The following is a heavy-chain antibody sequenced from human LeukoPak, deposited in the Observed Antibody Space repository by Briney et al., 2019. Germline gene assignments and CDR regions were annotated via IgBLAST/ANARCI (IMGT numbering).Heavy chain of an antibody. Sequence: GGSLRLSCEASGFAFSFFAMSWLRQAPGKGLEWVSTINANSGTRSYAASVRGRFTISRDNSKNTLYLQLNTLRADDTAVYYCAKPISGGLAVTADWFAPWGQGTLVTV. CDR1: GFAFSFFA. J-gene: IGHJ5*01. CDR2: INANSGTR. V-gene: IGHV3-23*01. D-gene: IGHD6-19*01. CDR3: AKPISGGLAVTADWFAP.